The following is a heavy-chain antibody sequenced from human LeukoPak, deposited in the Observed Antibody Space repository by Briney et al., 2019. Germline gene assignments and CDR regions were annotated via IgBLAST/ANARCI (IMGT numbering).Heavy chain of an antibody. Sequence: GGSLRLSCAASGFTFSSYAMPWVRQAPGKGLEWVAVISYDGSNKYYADSVKGRFTISRDNSKNTLFLQMNSLRAEDTAVYYCAREGIYYDSSGYYWRGLDYWGQGTLVTVSS. J-gene: IGHJ4*02. V-gene: IGHV3-30*14. CDR1: GFTFSSYA. CDR2: ISYDGSNK. D-gene: IGHD3-22*01. CDR3: AREGIYYDSSGYYWRGLDY.